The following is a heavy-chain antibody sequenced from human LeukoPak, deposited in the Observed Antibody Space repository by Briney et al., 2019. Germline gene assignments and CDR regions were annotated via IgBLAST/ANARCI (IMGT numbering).Heavy chain of an antibody. J-gene: IGHJ4*02. Sequence: GGSLRLSRTASGFTFSDYWMTWVRQALGKGPEWVANIKQDGSQRYYVDSVRGRFTISRDNAKNSLFLQMNGLRAEDTAVYYCARRGGSSSRRSPIDYWGQGTLVTVSS. CDR2: IKQDGSQR. CDR3: ARRGGSSSRRSPIDY. D-gene: IGHD6-6*01. V-gene: IGHV3-7*01. CDR1: GFTFSDYW.